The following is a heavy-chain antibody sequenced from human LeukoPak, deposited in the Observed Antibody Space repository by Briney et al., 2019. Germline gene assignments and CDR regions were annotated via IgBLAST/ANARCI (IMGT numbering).Heavy chain of an antibody. V-gene: IGHV3-30*18. D-gene: IGHD6-13*01. CDR1: GFTFSNYG. J-gene: IGHJ4*02. Sequence: GGSLRLSCAASGFTFSNYGMHWVRQASGKGLEWVAFISYDGGNKYYADSVKGRFTISRDNSKNTLYLQMNSLRAEDTAVYYCAKDPRRYSRTGGYFDYWGQGTLVTVSS. CDR2: ISYDGGNK. CDR3: AKDPRRYSRTGGYFDY.